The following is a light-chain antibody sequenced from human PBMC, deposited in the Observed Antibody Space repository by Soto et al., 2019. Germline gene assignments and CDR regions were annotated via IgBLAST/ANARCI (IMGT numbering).Light chain of an antibody. J-gene: IGKJ2*01. CDR3: HQYGSSLGT. V-gene: IGKV3-20*01. CDR1: QSVGSS. Sequence: DILLTQSPATLSLSPGERATLPCRASQSVGSSLAWFQQKPGQAPRLLIYDASNRATGIPARFSGSGSGTDFTLTISRLEPEDFAVYYCHQYGSSLGTFGQGTKVDIK. CDR2: DAS.